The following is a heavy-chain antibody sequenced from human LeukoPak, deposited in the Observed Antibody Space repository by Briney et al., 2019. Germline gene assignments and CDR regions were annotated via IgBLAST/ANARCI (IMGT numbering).Heavy chain of an antibody. CDR2: IYYSGST. Sequence: SETLSLTCTVSGGSVSSGSYYWSWIRQPPGKGLEWIGYIYYSGSTNYNPSLKSRVTISVDTSKNQFSLKLSSVTAADTAVYYCARVGSSTNGEIDYWGQGTLVTVSS. CDR1: GGSVSSGSYY. CDR3: ARVGSSTNGEIDY. V-gene: IGHV4-61*01. J-gene: IGHJ4*02. D-gene: IGHD2-2*01.